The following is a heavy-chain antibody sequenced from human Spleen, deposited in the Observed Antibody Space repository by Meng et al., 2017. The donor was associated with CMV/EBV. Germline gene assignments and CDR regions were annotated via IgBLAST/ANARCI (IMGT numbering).Heavy chain of an antibody. CDR3: ARSPGPPGPLDI. CDR2: IRFDGSNQ. Sequence: GESLKISCAASGFTFITYGMHWVRQAPGKGLEWVSFIRFDGSNQYYADSVKCRFTISRDNSKNTMYLQMNSLRAEDTAVFYCARSPGPPGPLDIWGQGTMVTVSS. D-gene: IGHD2-2*01. J-gene: IGHJ3*02. CDR1: GFTFITYG. V-gene: IGHV3-30*02.